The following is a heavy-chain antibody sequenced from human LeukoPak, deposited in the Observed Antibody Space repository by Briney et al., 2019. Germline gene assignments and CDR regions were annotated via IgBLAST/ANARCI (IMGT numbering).Heavy chain of an antibody. CDR2: IGSSGGGI. CDR3: AKDTLGGWFYLRAGYGMDV. Sequence: PGGSLRLSCAASGFTFSTYTMYWVRHPPGKSLEWVSIIGSSGGGIHYADSVKGRFTISRENSKNALYLQMNSLRAEDTAVYYCAKDTLGGWFYLRAGYGMDVWGQGTTVTVSS. V-gene: IGHV3-23*01. D-gene: IGHD6-19*01. J-gene: IGHJ6*02. CDR1: GFTFSTYT.